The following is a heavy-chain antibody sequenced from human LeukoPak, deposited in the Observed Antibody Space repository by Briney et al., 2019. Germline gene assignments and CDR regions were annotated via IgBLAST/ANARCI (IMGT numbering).Heavy chain of an antibody. D-gene: IGHD6-19*01. CDR1: GFTFSSYS. V-gene: IGHV3-48*04. CDR3: ARVGEYSSGWYDYYYYMDV. J-gene: IGHJ6*03. CDR2: ISISSSTT. Sequence: GGSLRLSCAAFGFTFSSYSMNWVRQAPGKGLDWISYISISSSTTYYADSVKGRFTISRDNAKNSLYLQMNSLRAEDTAVYYCARVGEYSSGWYDYYYYMDVWGKGTTVTVSS.